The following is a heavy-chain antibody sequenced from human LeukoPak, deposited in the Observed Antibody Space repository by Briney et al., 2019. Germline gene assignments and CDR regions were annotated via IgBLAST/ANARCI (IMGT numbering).Heavy chain of an antibody. CDR1: GGSFSGYY. CDR3: ARRNCSSAICYHGATFEYSSSIPFDY. V-gene: IGHV4-34*01. CDR2: INHSGST. D-gene: IGHD2-2*01. Sequence: SETLSLTCAVYGGSFSGYYWSWIRQPPGKGLEWIGEINHSGSTNYNPSLKSRVTISVDTSKNQFSLKLSSVTAADRAVYYCARRNCSSAICYHGATFEYSSSIPFDYWGQGTLVTVSS. J-gene: IGHJ4*02.